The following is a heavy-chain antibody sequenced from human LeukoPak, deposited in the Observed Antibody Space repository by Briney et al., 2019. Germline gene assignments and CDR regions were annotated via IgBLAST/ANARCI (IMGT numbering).Heavy chain of an antibody. CDR3: ARSPTTMVPYFDY. J-gene: IGHJ4*02. D-gene: IGHD5-18*01. V-gene: IGHV1-18*01. CDR1: GYTFTNYV. CDR2: ISAYNGIT. Sequence: ASVKVSCKASGYTFTNYVISWVRQAPGQGLEWMGWISAYNGITDYPQNLQGRVTMTTDTSTSTAYMDLRSLRSDDTAVYYCARSPTTMVPYFDYWGQGTLVTVSS.